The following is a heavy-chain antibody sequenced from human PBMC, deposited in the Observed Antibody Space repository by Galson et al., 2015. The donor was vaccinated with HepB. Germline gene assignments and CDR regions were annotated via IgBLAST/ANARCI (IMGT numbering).Heavy chain of an antibody. D-gene: IGHD4/OR15-4a*01. CDR2: ISTNGATI. Sequence: SLRLSCAASDSTFSSYTMNGVRQTPGKGLQWISYISTNGATIHYADSVKGRFTIARDNAKNTMWLQMNSLRAEDTAVYYCATTKFGSGAYWTFDIWGQGTLVTVSS. J-gene: IGHJ3*02. CDR3: ATTKFGSGAYWTFDI. V-gene: IGHV3-48*04. CDR1: DSTFSSYT.